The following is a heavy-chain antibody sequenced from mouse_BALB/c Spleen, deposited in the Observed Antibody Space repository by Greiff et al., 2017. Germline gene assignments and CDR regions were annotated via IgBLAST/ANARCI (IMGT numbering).Heavy chain of an antibody. J-gene: IGHJ4*01. CDR3: ASLLPDYYAMDY. Sequence: DVQLQESGPGLVKPSQSLSLTCTVTGYSITSDYAWNWIRQFPGNKLEWMGYISYSGSTSYNPSLKSRISITRDTSKNQFFLQLNSVTTEDTATYYCASLLPDYYAMDYWGQGTSVTVSS. CDR1: GYSITSDYA. CDR2: ISYSGST. V-gene: IGHV3-2*02.